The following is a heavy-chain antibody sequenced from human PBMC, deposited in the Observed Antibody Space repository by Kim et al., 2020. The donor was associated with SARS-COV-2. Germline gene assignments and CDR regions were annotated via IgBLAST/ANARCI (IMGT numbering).Heavy chain of an antibody. D-gene: IGHD6-19*01. V-gene: IGHV1-69*01. J-gene: IGHJ4*02. CDR3: ARGAYSSGWEYFDY. Sequence: AQKFQGRITITADESTGTAYMELSSLKSEDTAVYYCARGAYSSGWEYFDYWGQGTLVTVSS.